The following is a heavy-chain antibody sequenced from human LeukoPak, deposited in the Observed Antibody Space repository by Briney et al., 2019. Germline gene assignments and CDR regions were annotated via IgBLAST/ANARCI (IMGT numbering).Heavy chain of an antibody. V-gene: IGHV3-30*18. Sequence: TGGPLRLSCAASGFTFSSYDMHWVRQAPGRGPEWVAVISYDGSNEYCADSVKGRFTISRGNSKNTLYLQMNSLRAEDTAVYYCAKEYSSGHFDYWGQGTLVTVSS. CDR3: AKEYSSGHFDY. J-gene: IGHJ4*02. CDR2: ISYDGSNE. D-gene: IGHD6-19*01. CDR1: GFTFSSYD.